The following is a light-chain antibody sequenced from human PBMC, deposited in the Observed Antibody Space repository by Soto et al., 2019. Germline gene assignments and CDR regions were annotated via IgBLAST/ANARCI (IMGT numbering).Light chain of an antibody. J-gene: IGKJ5*01. CDR1: QSVSIS. CDR2: DAS. CDR3: QQRSNWPPEIT. V-gene: IGKV3-11*01. Sequence: EIVSSQSPATLSLSPGERATLSCRASQSVSISLAWYQQKPGQAPRLLIYDASNRATGVPARFSGSGSGTDFTLTVSSLEPEDFALYYCQQRSNWPPEITFGQGTRLEIK.